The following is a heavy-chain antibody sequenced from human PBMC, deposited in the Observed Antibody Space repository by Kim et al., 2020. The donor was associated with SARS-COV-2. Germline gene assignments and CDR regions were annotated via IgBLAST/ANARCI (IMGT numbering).Heavy chain of an antibody. D-gene: IGHD3-22*01. CDR2: IIPIFGTA. V-gene: IGHV1-69*13. CDR3: ARLPLYDSSGYYSVPFDY. Sequence: SVKVSCKASGGTFSSYAISWVRQAPGQGLEWMGGIIPIFGTANYAQKFQGRVTITADESTSTAYMELSSLRSEDTAVYYCARLPLYDSSGYYSVPFDYWGQGTLVTVSS. CDR1: GGTFSSYA. J-gene: IGHJ4*02.